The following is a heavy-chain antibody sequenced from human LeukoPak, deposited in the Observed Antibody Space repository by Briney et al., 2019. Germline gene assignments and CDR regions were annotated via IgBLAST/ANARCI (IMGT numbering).Heavy chain of an antibody. CDR2: ISSSSSYI. J-gene: IGHJ4*02. Sequence: GGSLRLSCAASGFTFSSYSMNWVRQAPGKGLEWVSSISSSSSYIYYADSLKGRFTISRDNAKNSLYLQMNSLRAEDTAVYYCAAGELQGYYFDYWGQGTLVTVSS. V-gene: IGHV3-21*01. CDR1: GFTFSSYS. CDR3: AAGELQGYYFDY. D-gene: IGHD3-10*01.